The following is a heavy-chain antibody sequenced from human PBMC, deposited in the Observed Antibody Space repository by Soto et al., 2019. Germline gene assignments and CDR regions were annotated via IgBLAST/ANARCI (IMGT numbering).Heavy chain of an antibody. J-gene: IGHJ6*02. D-gene: IGHD6-13*01. CDR2: ISYDGSNN. Sequence: PGGSLRLSCAASGFTFSSYAMHWVRQAPGKGLEWVAVISYDGSNNYYADSVKGRFTISRDNSKNTLYLQMNSLRAEDTAVYYCARDGSSWGYYYYYGMDVWGQGTTVTVSS. V-gene: IGHV3-30-3*01. CDR3: ARDGSSWGYYYYYGMDV. CDR1: GFTFSSYA.